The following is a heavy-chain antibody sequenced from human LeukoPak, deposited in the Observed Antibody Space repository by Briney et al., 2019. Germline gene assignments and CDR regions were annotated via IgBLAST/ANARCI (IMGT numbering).Heavy chain of an antibody. D-gene: IGHD3-22*01. V-gene: IGHV3-66*01. Sequence: GGSLTLSCGASGFSVSNSYVIGVRQARGGGVVWVSVSYRCCSTDYSDPVRRILTISRDNPKNTVYLQMNRVSAEDTAVYYCAGRGLNSRSGPYYRCWGQRILVTVSS. CDR1: GFSVSNSY. CDR3: AGRGLNSRSGPYYRC. J-gene: IGHJ4*02. CDR2: SYRCCST.